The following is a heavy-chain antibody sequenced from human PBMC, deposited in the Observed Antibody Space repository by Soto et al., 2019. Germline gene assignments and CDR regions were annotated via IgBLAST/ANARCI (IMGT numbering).Heavy chain of an antibody. CDR2: IYYSGST. CDR1: GGSISSYY. CDR3: ARSARWYDILTGYPRGPEGRFDP. Sequence: PSETLSLTCTVSGGSISSYYWSWIRQPPGKGLEWIGYIYYSGSTNYNPSLKSRVTIPVDTSKNQFSLKLSSVTAADTAVYYCARSARWYDILTGYPRGPEGRFDPWGQGTLVTVSS. V-gene: IGHV4-59*01. J-gene: IGHJ5*02. D-gene: IGHD3-9*01.